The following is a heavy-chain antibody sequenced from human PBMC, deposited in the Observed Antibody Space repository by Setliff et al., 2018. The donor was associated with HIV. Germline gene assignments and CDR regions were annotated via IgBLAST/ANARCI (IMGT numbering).Heavy chain of an antibody. D-gene: IGHD5-18*01. Sequence: SETLSLTCAVSGESFSGFYWNWIRQPPGKGLEWIGEINPSGSTNYNPSLKSRVTISVDKAKNQFSLKLSSVTAADTALFYCARGGYSYGFGRHRAYFQYWGQGTQVTVSS. J-gene: IGHJ1*01. CDR3: ARGGYSYGFGRHRAYFQY. CDR2: INPSGST. V-gene: IGHV4-34*01. CDR1: GESFSGFY.